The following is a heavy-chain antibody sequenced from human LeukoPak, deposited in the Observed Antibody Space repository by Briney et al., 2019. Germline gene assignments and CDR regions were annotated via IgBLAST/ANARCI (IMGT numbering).Heavy chain of an antibody. CDR2: ISGSGGST. CDR3: AKDHDYSNYWVGFDAFDI. CDR1: GFTFSSYA. J-gene: IGHJ3*02. D-gene: IGHD4-11*01. Sequence: GGSLRLPCAASGFTFSSYAMSWVRQAPGKGLEWVSAISGSGGSTYYADSVKGRFTISRDNSKNTLYLQMNSLRAEDTAVYYCAKDHDYSNYWVGFDAFDIWGQGTMVTVSS. V-gene: IGHV3-23*01.